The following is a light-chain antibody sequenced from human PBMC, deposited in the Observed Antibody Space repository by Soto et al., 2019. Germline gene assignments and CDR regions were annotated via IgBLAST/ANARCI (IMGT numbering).Light chain of an antibody. Sequence: QSALTQPASVSGSPGQSITISCSGTSNDVGSFNLVSWYQQHPGKVPKLMIYEATKRPPGVSNRFSGSKSGNTASMTISGLQAEDEADYYCCSYARSSTVVFGGGTKLTVL. CDR2: EAT. CDR3: CSYARSSTVV. CDR1: SNDVGSFNL. J-gene: IGLJ2*01. V-gene: IGLV2-23*01.